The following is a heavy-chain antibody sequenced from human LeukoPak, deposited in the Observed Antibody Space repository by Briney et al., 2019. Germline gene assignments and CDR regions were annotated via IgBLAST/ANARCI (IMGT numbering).Heavy chain of an antibody. CDR1: GYTFTSYG. CDR3: AREIFYYDSSGYYYAFDY. J-gene: IGHJ4*02. D-gene: IGHD3-22*01. Sequence: ASVKVSCKASGYTFTSYGISWVRQAPGQGLEWMGWISAYNGNTNYAQKLQGRVTMTTDTSTSTAYMELRSLRSDDTAVYYCAREIFYYDSSGYYYAFDYWGQGTLVTVSS. CDR2: ISAYNGNT. V-gene: IGHV1-18*01.